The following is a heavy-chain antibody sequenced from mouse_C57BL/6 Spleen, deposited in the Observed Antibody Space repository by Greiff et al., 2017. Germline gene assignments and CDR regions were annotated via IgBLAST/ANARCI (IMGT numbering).Heavy chain of an antibody. V-gene: IGHV2-5*01. CDR2: IWRGGST. CDR1: GFSLTSYG. CDR3: AKEDYGSSSYFDY. Sequence: QVQLQQSGPGLVQPSQSLSITCTVSGFSLTSYGVHWVRQSPGKGLEWLGVIWRGGSTDYNAAFMSRLSITKDNSKSQVFFKMNSLQADDTAIYYCAKEDYGSSSYFDYWGQGTTLTVSS. J-gene: IGHJ2*01. D-gene: IGHD1-1*01.